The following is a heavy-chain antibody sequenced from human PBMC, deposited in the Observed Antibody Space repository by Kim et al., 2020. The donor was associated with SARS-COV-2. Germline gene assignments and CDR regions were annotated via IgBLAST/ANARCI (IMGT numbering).Heavy chain of an antibody. D-gene: IGHD4-17*01. V-gene: IGHV4-30-2*04. CDR3: ARDAVTTFYWFDP. Sequence: YNPSLGSRVTRAVDTSKNQFSLQLTAVTAADTAVYYCARDAVTTFYWFDPWGQGTLVTVSS. J-gene: IGHJ5*02.